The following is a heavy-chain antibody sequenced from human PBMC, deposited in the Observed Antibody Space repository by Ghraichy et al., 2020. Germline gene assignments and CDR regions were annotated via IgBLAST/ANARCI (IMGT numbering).Heavy chain of an antibody. CDR3: AGPSPRNYYDSSGYPPYY. Sequence: SVKVSCKASGGTFSSYAISWVRQAPGQGLEWMGGIIPIFGTANYAQKFQGRVTITADESTSTAYMELSSLRSEDPAVYYCAGPSPRNYYDSSGYPPYYWGQGTLVTVSS. V-gene: IGHV1-69*13. CDR1: GGTFSSYA. CDR2: IIPIFGTA. D-gene: IGHD3-22*01. J-gene: IGHJ4*02.